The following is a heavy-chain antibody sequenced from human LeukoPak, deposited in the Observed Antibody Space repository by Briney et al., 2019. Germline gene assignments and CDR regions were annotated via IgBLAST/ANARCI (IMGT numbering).Heavy chain of an antibody. CDR3: ARETYDFWSGYYTGINWSDP. V-gene: IGHV3-11*01. J-gene: IGHJ5*02. D-gene: IGHD3-3*01. Sequence: PGGSLRLSCAASGFTFSDYYMSWIRQAPGKGLEWVSYISSSGSTIYYAGSVKGRFTISRDNAKNSLYLQMNSLRAEDTAVYHCARETYDFWSGYYTGINWSDPWGQGTLVTVSS. CDR2: ISSSGSTI. CDR1: GFTFSDYY.